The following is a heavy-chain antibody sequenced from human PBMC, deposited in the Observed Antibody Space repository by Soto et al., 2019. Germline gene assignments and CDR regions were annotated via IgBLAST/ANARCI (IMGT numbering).Heavy chain of an antibody. J-gene: IGHJ4*02. Sequence: QPGGSMRLSCSASGFPFSNHAMHWVRQAPGKGLEYVSAINYNGGTTYYVDSVKGRFTISRDNSKNTLYLQMSSLKVEDTAMYHCVTWGGIEARNLDHWGQGTLVTVS. CDR2: INYNGGTT. D-gene: IGHD6-6*01. V-gene: IGHV3-64D*06. CDR1: GFPFSNHA. CDR3: VTWGGIEARNLDH.